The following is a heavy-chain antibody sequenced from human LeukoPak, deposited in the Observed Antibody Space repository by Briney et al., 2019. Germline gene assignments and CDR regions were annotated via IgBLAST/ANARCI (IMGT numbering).Heavy chain of an antibody. CDR1: GFTFSSDS. Sequence: GGSLRLSCAASGFTFSSDSMNWVRQAPGKGLEWVSYISNAGDTIYYADSVKGRFTISRDNAKDSVYLQMNSLRAEDTAVYYCARDRGYCSRTRCIRWHGYWGQGTLVTVSS. J-gene: IGHJ4*02. CDR3: ARDRGYCSRTRCIRWHGY. D-gene: IGHD2-2*01. CDR2: ISNAGDTI. V-gene: IGHV3-48*01.